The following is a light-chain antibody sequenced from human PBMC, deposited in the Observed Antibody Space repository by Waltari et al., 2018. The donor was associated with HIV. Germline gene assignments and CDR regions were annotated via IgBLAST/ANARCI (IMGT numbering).Light chain of an antibody. CDR2: EVI. CDR3: CSFADTNTWV. CDR1: SSDVGSPHL. J-gene: IGLJ3*02. V-gene: IGLV2-23*02. Sequence: QSALTQPASVSGSPGQSITISSTSPSSDVGSPHLFSWYQHHPGRAPKLIIYEVIKRPSGVSHRFSGSKSGNTASLTISGLQAEDEADYYCCSFADTNTWVFGGGTKLTVL.